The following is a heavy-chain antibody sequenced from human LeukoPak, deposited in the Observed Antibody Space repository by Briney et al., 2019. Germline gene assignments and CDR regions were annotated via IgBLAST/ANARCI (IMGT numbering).Heavy chain of an antibody. V-gene: IGHV3-9*01. CDR1: GFTFDDYA. CDR2: LTWNSGSI. J-gene: IGHJ4*02. D-gene: IGHD6-13*01. Sequence: GGSLRLSCAASGFTFDDYAMHWVRQAPGKGLEWVSGLTWNSGSIEYADSVKGRFTISRDSAKNSLYLQMNSLRAEDTAVYYCAKGLTAYSSTWYSLTFDHWGQGTLVTVSS. CDR3: AKGLTAYSSTWYSLTFDH.